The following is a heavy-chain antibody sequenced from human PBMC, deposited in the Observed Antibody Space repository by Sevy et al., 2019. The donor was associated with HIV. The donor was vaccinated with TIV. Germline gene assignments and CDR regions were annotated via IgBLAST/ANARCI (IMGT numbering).Heavy chain of an antibody. CDR3: VRALFKADSL. V-gene: IGHV3-7*01. CDR1: GFNIRVYW. CDR2: INDDGSTK. D-gene: IGHD2-21*01. J-gene: IGHJ4*02. Sequence: GALRLSCAASGFNIRVYWMLWVRQAPGKGLEWVANINDDGSTKYYLESVKGRFTISRDKAENSVFLQMNSLRVEDTAVYYCVRALFKADSLWGQGTLVTVSS.